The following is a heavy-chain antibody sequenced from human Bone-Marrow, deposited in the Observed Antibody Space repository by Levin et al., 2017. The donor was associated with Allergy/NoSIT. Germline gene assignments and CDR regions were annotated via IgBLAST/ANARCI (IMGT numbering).Heavy chain of an antibody. CDR1: GFTISGNY. V-gene: IGHV3-53*01. Sequence: GESLKISCAASGFTISGNYMSWVRQAPGKGLEWVSIIYSGGSTYYANSVKGRFTISRDNSKNTLYLQMNSLRDEDTAVYYCARDQESGPSSGMDVWGQGTTVTVSS. CDR3: ARDQESGPSSGMDV. D-gene: IGHD3-3*01. J-gene: IGHJ6*02. CDR2: IYSGGST.